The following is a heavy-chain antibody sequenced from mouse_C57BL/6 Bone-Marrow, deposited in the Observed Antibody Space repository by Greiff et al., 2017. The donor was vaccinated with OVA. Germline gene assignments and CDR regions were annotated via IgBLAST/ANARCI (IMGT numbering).Heavy chain of an antibody. CDR3: ARNSNYLYYYAMDY. D-gene: IGHD2-5*01. CDR2: IDPSDSYT. Sequence: QVQLQQSGAELVMPGASVKLSCKASGYTFTSYWMHWVKQRPGQGLEWIGEIDPSDSYTNYNQKFKGKSTLTVDKSSSTAYMQLSSLTSEDSAVYYCARNSNYLYYYAMDYWGQGTSVTVSS. V-gene: IGHV1-69*01. J-gene: IGHJ4*01. CDR1: GYTFTSYW.